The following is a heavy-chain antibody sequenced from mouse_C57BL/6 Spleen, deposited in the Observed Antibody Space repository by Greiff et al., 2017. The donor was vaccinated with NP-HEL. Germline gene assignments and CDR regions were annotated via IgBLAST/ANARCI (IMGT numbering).Heavy chain of an antibody. D-gene: IGHD1-1*01. CDR1: GYAFSSYW. Sequence: VKLQESGAELVKPGASVKISCKASGYAFSSYWMNWVKQRPGKGLEWIGQIYPGDGDTNYNGKFKGKATLTADKSSSTAYMQLSSLTSEDSAVYFCARGITTVFDYWGQGTTLTVSS. J-gene: IGHJ2*01. CDR2: IYPGDGDT. V-gene: IGHV1-80*01. CDR3: ARGITTVFDY.